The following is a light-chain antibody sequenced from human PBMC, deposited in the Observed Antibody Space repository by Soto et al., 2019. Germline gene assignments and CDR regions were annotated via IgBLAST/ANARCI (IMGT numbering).Light chain of an antibody. J-gene: IGKJ1*01. CDR2: GAS. CDR3: QQYNNWPRT. CDR1: QSVSSN. Sequence: EIVMTQSPATLSVSPGERATLSCRASQSVSSNLAWYQQKPGQAPRLLIYGASTRATGIPARFSGSGSGTEFTLTISXLQSEDFAVYYCQQYNNWPRTFGQGTKVDI. V-gene: IGKV3-15*01.